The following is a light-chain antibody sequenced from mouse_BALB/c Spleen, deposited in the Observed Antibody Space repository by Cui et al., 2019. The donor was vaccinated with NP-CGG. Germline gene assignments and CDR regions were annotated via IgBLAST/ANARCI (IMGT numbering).Light chain of an antibody. CDR2: GTK. CDR3: ALWYSNHWV. Sequence: QAVVTHESAPTTSPGETVQFTCSPSTGAVTTSNKANWVQEKPDNLFTGLIGGTKNRAPGVPARFSGSLIGDKAALTITGAQTEDEAIYFCALWYSNHWVFGGGTKLTVL. CDR1: TGAVTTSNK. V-gene: IGLV1*01. J-gene: IGLJ1*01.